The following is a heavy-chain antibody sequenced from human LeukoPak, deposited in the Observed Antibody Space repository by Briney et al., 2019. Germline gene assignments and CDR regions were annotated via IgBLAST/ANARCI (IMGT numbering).Heavy chain of an antibody. CDR3: ARGQWLEETFDY. Sequence: SETLSLTCAVYGGSFSGYYWSWIRQPPGKGLEWIGEINHSGSTNYNPSLKSRVTISVDTSKNQFSLKLGSVTAADTAVYYCARGQWLEETFDYWGQGTLVTVSS. CDR2: INHSGST. D-gene: IGHD6-19*01. J-gene: IGHJ4*02. V-gene: IGHV4-34*01. CDR1: GGSFSGYY.